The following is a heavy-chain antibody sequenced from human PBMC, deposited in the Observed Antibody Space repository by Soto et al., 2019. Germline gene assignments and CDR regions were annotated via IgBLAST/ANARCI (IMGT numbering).Heavy chain of an antibody. CDR3: ANTQLRGYSFWSASFDT. CDR2: IDTSDGRT. CDR1: GFALNYYP. D-gene: IGHD3-3*01. Sequence: QVRLVQSGAEVKEPGASVKVSCQASGFALNYYPIHWARQAPGQGPEWMGIIDTSDGRTSYAEKFKGSVTFSLDTSTSSVYMDLRRLRSEDTAIYYWANTQLRGYSFWSASFDTCGEGDLVTVS. J-gene: IGHJ5*02. V-gene: IGHV1-46*02.